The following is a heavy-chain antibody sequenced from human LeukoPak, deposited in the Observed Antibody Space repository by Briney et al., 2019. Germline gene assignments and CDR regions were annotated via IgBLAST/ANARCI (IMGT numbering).Heavy chain of an antibody. D-gene: IGHD3-3*01. CDR2: MDSDGSST. V-gene: IGHV3-74*01. Sequence: GGSLRLSCVASGFTFSSYWIHWVRHAPGKGLVRVSRMDSDGSSTSYADSVKGRFTISRDNAKNTVHLQMNSLRAEDTAVYYCARAGDDFWSGSHFDYWGQGTLVTVSS. J-gene: IGHJ4*02. CDR1: GFTFSSYW. CDR3: ARAGDDFWSGSHFDY.